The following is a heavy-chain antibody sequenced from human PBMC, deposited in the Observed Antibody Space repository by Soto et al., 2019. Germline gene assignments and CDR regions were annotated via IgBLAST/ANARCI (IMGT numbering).Heavy chain of an antibody. CDR1: EFTFSTYA. Sequence: EVQVLESGGGLVQPGGSLRLSCAASEFTFSTYAMSWVRQAPGKGLEWVSGISGSGGGTYYADSVKGRFTISRDNSKNTVYLQMNSLRAEDTAVYYCAKPPRDVYSTAFFYHWGQGTLVTVSS. V-gene: IGHV3-23*01. CDR3: AKPPRDVYSTAFFYH. D-gene: IGHD4-4*01. J-gene: IGHJ4*02. CDR2: ISGSGGGT.